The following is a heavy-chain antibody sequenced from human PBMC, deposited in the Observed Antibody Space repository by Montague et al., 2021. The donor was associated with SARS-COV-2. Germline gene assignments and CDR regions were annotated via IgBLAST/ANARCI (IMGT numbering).Heavy chain of an antibody. CDR3: ARLGDGVVPSPILGVGPYYSYYYMDV. V-gene: IGHV4-34*01. CDR2: IHHGGST. J-gene: IGHJ6*03. CDR1: GGSFSTYS. D-gene: IGHD3-10*01. Sequence: SETLSLTRAVHGGSFSTYSWNWIRQPPGKGLEWIGEIHHGGSTNYNPSPKSRVTISADTSKNQFSLKLTSVAAADTAVYYCARLGDGVVPSPILGVGPYYSYYYMDVWGKGTTVTVSS.